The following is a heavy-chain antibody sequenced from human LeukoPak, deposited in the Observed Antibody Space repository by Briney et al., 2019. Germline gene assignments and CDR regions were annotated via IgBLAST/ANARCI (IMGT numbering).Heavy chain of an antibody. CDR3: ASSSGWYLSSDY. Sequence: GGSLRLSCTASGFTLGDYAMSWFRQAPGKGLEWVAVIWYDGSDKYHADSVKGRFTISRDNSKNMLYLQMNSLRAEDTAVYYCASSSGWYLSSDYWGQGTLVTVSS. CDR2: IWYDGSDK. CDR1: GFTLGDYA. D-gene: IGHD6-19*01. V-gene: IGHV3-33*01. J-gene: IGHJ4*02.